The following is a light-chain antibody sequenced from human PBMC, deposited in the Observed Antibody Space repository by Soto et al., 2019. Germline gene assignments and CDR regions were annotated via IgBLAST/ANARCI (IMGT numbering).Light chain of an antibody. CDR2: DAT. Sequence: IQMTQSPSTLSASVGDTVTLTCRSSQMIARWLAWYQQKPGTAPRLIIYDATSLQSGVPSRFSASASGTDFTPTISSLHPDDFATYYCLQYNTFPHTFGQGTRLEIK. J-gene: IGKJ5*01. V-gene: IGKV1-5*01. CDR1: QMIARW. CDR3: LQYNTFPHT.